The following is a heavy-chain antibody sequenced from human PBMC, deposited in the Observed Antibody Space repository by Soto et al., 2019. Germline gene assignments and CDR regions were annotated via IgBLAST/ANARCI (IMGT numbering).Heavy chain of an antibody. CDR3: ARVDYDILTGYSPQYYFDS. Sequence: PGGSLRLSCAASGFTFSSYAMHWVRQAPGKGLKWVAVISYEGSNKYYADSVKGRFTIYRDNSKNTLYLQMNSLRAEGTAVYYCARVDYDILTGYSPQYYFDSWGHGTLVTVSS. CDR2: ISYEGSNK. V-gene: IGHV3-30-3*01. CDR1: GFTFSSYA. J-gene: IGHJ4*01. D-gene: IGHD3-9*01.